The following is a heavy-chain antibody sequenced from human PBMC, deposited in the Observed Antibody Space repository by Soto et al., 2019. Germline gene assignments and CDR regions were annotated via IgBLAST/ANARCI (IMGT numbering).Heavy chain of an antibody. V-gene: IGHV1-2*04. CDR3: AQTPRDRKEGKFGAFEI. CDR2: INPNSGGT. CDR1: GYTFTGYY. D-gene: IGHD3-10*01. J-gene: IGHJ3*02. Sequence: GASVKVSCKASGYTFTGYYMHWVRQAPGQGLEWMGWINPNSGGTNYAQKFQGWVTMTRDTSISTAYMELSRLRSDDTAVYYCAQTPRDRKEGKFGAFEIWGQGTMVTVSS.